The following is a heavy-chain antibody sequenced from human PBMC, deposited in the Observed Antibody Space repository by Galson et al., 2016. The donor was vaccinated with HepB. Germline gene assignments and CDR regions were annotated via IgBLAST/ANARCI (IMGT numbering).Heavy chain of an antibody. CDR2: IYYSGST. CDR1: GGSISSYY. Sequence: ETLSLTCTVSGGSISSYYWSWIRQPPGKGLEWIGYIYYSGSTNYNPSLKSRVTISVDTSKNQFSLKLSSVTAADTAVYYCARTFWGLYYFDYWGQGTLVTVSS. CDR3: ARTFWGLYYFDY. J-gene: IGHJ4*02. D-gene: IGHD2/OR15-2a*01. V-gene: IGHV4-59*12.